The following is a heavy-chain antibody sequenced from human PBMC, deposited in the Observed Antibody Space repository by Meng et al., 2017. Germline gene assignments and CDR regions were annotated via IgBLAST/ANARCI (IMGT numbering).Heavy chain of an antibody. D-gene: IGHD6-19*01. CDR3: ARDLFAGQWLADY. J-gene: IGHJ4*02. CDR1: GFTFSSYG. CDR2: IWYDGSNK. Sequence: GESLKTSCAASGFTFSSYGMHWVRQAPGKGLEWVAVIWYDGSNKYYADSVKGRFTISRDNSKNTLYLQMNSLRAEDTAVYYCARDLFAGQWLADYWGQGTLVTVSS. V-gene: IGHV3-33*01.